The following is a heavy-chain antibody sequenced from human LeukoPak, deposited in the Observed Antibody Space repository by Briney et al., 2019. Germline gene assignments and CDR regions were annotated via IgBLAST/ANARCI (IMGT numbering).Heavy chain of an antibody. Sequence: GGSLRLSCAASGFTFSSFWTSWVRQAPGKGLEWVANIRKDGSLQYYVDSVEGRFTISRDNAKNSLYLQMNTLRADDTAVYYCTRVSGGYDMSDYWGQGTLVTVSS. V-gene: IGHV3-7*03. J-gene: IGHJ4*02. CDR1: GFTFSSFW. CDR2: IRKDGSLQ. D-gene: IGHD3-9*01. CDR3: TRVSGGYDMSDY.